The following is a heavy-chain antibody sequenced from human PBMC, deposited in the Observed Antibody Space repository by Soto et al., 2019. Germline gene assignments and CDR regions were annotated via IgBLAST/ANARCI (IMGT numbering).Heavy chain of an antibody. CDR1: GFTFSSYA. CDR2: ISGSGGST. Sequence: GGSLRLSCAASGFTFSSYAMSWVRQAPGKGLEWVSAISGSGGSTYYADSVKGRFTISRDNSKNTLYLQMNSLRAEDTAVYYCAKDSVQDIVVVPAAELDYWGQGTLVTVSS. D-gene: IGHD2-2*01. V-gene: IGHV3-23*01. J-gene: IGHJ4*02. CDR3: AKDSVQDIVVVPAAELDY.